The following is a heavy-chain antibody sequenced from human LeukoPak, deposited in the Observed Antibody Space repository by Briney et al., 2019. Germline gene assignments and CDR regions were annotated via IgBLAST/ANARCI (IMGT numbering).Heavy chain of an antibody. CDR3: ARDRYSGSYLYYFDY. J-gene: IGHJ4*02. Sequence: GGSLRLSCAASGFTFSSYSMNWVRQAPGKGLEWVSSISSSSSYIYYADSVKGRFTISRDNAKNSLYLQMNSLRAEDTAVYYCARDRYSGSYLYYFDYWGQGTLVTVSS. CDR1: GFTFSSYS. D-gene: IGHD1-26*01. V-gene: IGHV3-21*01. CDR2: ISSSSSYI.